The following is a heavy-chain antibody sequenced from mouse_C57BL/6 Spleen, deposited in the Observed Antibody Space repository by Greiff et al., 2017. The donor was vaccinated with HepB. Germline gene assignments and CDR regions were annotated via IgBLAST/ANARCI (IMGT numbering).Heavy chain of an antibody. CDR1: GFTFSSYG. CDR2: ISSGGSYI. V-gene: IGHV5-6*01. J-gene: IGHJ2*01. Sequence: EVMLVESGGDLVKPGGSLKLSCAASGFTFSSYGMSWVRQTPDKRLEWVANISSGGSYIYYPDSVKGRFTISRDNAKNTLYLQMSSLKSEDTALYYYARHTDYLDYWGQGTTLTVS. CDR3: ARHTDYLDY.